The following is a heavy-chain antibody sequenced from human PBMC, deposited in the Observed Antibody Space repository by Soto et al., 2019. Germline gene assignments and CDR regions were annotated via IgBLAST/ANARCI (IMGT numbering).Heavy chain of an antibody. CDR2: IKSKTDGGTT. CDR3: TTGPTDSGWYYYYYGMDV. D-gene: IGHD6-19*01. V-gene: IGHV3-15*07. CDR1: GFTFSNAW. Sequence: GGSLRLSCAASGFTFSNAWMNWVRQAPGKGLEWVGRIKSKTDGGTTDYAAPVKGRFTISRDDSKNTLYLQMNSLKTEDTAVYYCTTGPTDSGWYYYYYGMDVWGQGTTVTVSS. J-gene: IGHJ6*02.